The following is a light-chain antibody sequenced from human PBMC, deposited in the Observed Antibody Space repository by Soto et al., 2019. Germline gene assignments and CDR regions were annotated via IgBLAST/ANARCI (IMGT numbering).Light chain of an antibody. CDR1: QSLNNY. CDR2: DAS. Sequence: DIQMTQSPSTLSASVGDRVTITCRASQSLNNYLAWYQQKPGKAPKLLIYDASTLERGVPSRVSGTGSGTECTLTISSLQPDDFATYYCQQYYRSSITFGQGTRLEIK. J-gene: IGKJ5*01. CDR3: QQYYRSSIT. V-gene: IGKV1-5*01.